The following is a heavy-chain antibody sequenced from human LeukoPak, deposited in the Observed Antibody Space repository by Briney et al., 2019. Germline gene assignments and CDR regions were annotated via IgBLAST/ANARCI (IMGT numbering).Heavy chain of an antibody. CDR1: GFTFSSYS. CDR3: ARKGITPDY. J-gene: IGHJ4*02. CDR2: ISSSSSTI. Sequence: GGSLRLSCAASGFTFSSYSMNWVRQAPGKGLEWVSYISSSSSTIYYADSVKGRFTISRDNAKNSLYLQMNSLRAEDTAVYYCARKGITPDYWGQGTLVTVSS. V-gene: IGHV3-48*01. D-gene: IGHD3-10*01.